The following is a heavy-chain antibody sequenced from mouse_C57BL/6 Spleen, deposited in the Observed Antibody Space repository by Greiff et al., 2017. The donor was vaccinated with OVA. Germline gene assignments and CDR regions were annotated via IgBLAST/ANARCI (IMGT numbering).Heavy chain of an antibody. D-gene: IGHD3-2*02. CDR2: FHPYNDDT. J-gene: IGHJ3*01. CDR3: ARTVDSSGYGPFAY. V-gene: IGHV1-47*01. CDR1: GYTFTTYP. Sequence: VQRVESGAELVKPGASVKMSCKASGYTFTTYPIEWMKQNHGKSLEWIGNFHPYNDDTKYNEKFKGKATLTVEKSSSTVYLELSRLTSDDSAVYYCARTVDSSGYGPFAYWGQGTLVTVSA.